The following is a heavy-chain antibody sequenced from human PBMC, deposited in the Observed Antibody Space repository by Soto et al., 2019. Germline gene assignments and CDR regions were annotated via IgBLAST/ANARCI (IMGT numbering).Heavy chain of an antibody. CDR3: TTLFVVVVAATPGY. CDR2: IKSKTDGGTT. J-gene: IGHJ4*02. CDR1: GFTFSNAW. D-gene: IGHD2-15*01. Sequence: EVQLVDSGGGLVKPGGSLRLSCAASGFTFSNAWMNWVRQAPGKGLEGVGRIKSKTDGGTTDYAAPVKGRFTISRDDSKNTLYLQMNSLKTEDTAVYYCTTLFVVVVAATPGYWGQGTLVTVSS. V-gene: IGHV3-15*07.